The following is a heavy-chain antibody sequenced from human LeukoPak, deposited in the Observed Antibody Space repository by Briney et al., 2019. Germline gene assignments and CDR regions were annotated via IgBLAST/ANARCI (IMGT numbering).Heavy chain of an antibody. J-gene: IGHJ5*02. CDR2: MNPNSGNT. D-gene: IGHD2-2*01. CDR1: RYTFTTYD. V-gene: IGHV1-8*02. Sequence: ASVKVSCKASRYTFTTYDINWVRQAAGQGLEWMGWMNPNSGNTGYAQKFQGRVTMTRSTSISTAYMELSSLRSEDTAVYYCARVWCSSTNCLNGWFDPWGQGTLVTVSS. CDR3: ARVWCSSTNCLNGWFDP.